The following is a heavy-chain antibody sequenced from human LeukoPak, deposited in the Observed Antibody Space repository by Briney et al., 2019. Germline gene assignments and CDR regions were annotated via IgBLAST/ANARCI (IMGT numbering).Heavy chain of an antibody. D-gene: IGHD5-18*01. Sequence: SQTLSLTCTVSGGSISSGSYYWSWIRQPAGKALEWIGSIYYSGSTYYNPSLKSRVTISVDTSKNQFSLKLSSVTDTDAAMYYCAKGTRYSYGHYFHYWGKGTLVTVSS. CDR3: AKGTRYSYGHYFHY. CDR1: GGSISSGSYY. J-gene: IGHJ4*02. V-gene: IGHV4-30-2*03. CDR2: IYYSGST.